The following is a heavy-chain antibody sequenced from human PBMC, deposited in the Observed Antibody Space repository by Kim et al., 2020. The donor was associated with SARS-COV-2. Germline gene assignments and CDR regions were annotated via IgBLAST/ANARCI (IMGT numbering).Heavy chain of an antibody. D-gene: IGHD3-22*01. V-gene: IGHV1-69*01. Sequence: FQGRVTITADESTSTAYMELSSLRSEDTALYYCARLYTYYYDSSGYYPFDYWGQGTLVTVSS. J-gene: IGHJ4*02. CDR3: ARLYTYYYDSSGYYPFDY.